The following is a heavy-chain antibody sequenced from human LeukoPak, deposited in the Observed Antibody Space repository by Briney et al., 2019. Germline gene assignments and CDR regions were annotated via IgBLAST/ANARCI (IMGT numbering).Heavy chain of an antibody. V-gene: IGHV3-30-3*01. CDR1: GFTFSSYA. CDR2: ISYDGSNK. J-gene: IGHJ4*02. D-gene: IGHD5-18*01. Sequence: QPGRSLRLSCAASGFTFSSYAMHWVRQAPGKGLEWVAVISYDGSNKYYADSVKGRFTISRDNSKNTLYLQMNSLRAEDTAVYYCARDMKQLWLHGVFGYWGQGTLVTVSS. CDR3: ARDMKQLWLHGVFGY.